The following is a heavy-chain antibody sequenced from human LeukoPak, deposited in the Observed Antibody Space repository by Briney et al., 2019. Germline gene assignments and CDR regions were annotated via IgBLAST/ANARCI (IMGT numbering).Heavy chain of an antibody. J-gene: IGHJ4*02. D-gene: IGHD3-9*01. Sequence: GGSLRLSCAASVFTFDYYAMYWVPQAPRKWLEWVSAISGIGGNTYYADSVKGRFTISRDNSRNTLYLQMNSLRAEDTAVYYCAKGIDILTAYLDYWGQGTLVTVSS. CDR2: ISGIGGNT. CDR3: AKGIDILTAYLDY. CDR1: VFTFDYYA. V-gene: IGHV3-23*01.